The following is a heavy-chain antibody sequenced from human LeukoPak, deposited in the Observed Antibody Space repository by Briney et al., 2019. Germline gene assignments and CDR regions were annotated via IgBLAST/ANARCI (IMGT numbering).Heavy chain of an antibody. V-gene: IGHV4-39*01. D-gene: IGHD3-22*01. J-gene: IGHJ5*02. CDR1: GGSISSSSYY. CDR3: ARIEPYYYDSSGYTDP. Sequence: SETLSLTCTVSGGSISSSSYYWGWIRQPPGKGLEWIGSIYYSGSTYYNPSLKSRVTISVDTSKNQFSLKLSSVTAADTAVYYCARIEPYYYDSSGYTDPWGQGTLVTVSS. CDR2: IYYSGST.